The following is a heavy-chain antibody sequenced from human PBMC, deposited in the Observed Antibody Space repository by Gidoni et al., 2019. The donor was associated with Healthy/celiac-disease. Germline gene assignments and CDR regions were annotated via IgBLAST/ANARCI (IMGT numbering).Heavy chain of an antibody. Sequence: QVQLQESGPGLVKPSETLSLTCAVSGYSISSGYYWGWIRQPPGKGLEWIGSIYHSGSTYYNPSLKSRVTILVDTSKNQFSLKLSSVTAADTAVYYCARDEKVGASHFDYWGQGTLVTVSS. D-gene: IGHD1-26*01. CDR2: IYHSGST. J-gene: IGHJ4*02. CDR3: ARDEKVGASHFDY. V-gene: IGHV4-38-2*02. CDR1: GYSISSGYY.